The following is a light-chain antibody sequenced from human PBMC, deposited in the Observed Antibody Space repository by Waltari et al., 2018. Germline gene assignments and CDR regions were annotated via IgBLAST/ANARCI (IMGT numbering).Light chain of an antibody. CDR2: ATS. J-gene: IGKJ4*01. V-gene: IGKV1-16*02. CDR1: QGISKS. Sequence: DIQMTQSPSSLSASVGDRVTITCRASQGISKSLAWFQQKPGTAPKSLIYATSSLQSGVPSKVSGSGSGTAFTLTISSLQPEDFATYYCQQYNSYPFTFGGGTKVEIK. CDR3: QQYNSYPFT.